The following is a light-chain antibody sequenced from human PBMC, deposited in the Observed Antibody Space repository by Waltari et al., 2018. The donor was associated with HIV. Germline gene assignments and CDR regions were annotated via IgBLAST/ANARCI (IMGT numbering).Light chain of an antibody. Sequence: QAVVTQEPSLTVSPGGTVTLTCGSSTGAVTSGPYPYWFQQKPGQAPRTRIYDTSNKHSWTPARFSGSLLGGKAALTLSGAQAEDEAEYYCLLSYSGARVFGGGTKLTVL. CDR1: TGAVTSGPY. J-gene: IGLJ3*02. V-gene: IGLV7-46*01. CDR2: DTS. CDR3: LLSYSGARV.